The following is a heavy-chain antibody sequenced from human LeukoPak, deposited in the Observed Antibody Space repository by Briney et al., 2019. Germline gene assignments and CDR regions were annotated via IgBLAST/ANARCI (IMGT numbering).Heavy chain of an antibody. CDR3: ARQAAGVVY. D-gene: IGHD6-13*01. V-gene: IGHV3-64*02. CDR1: GFTFSSYW. J-gene: IGHJ4*02. Sequence: PGGSLRLSCAASGFTFSSYWMSWVRQAPGKGLEYVSGITRKGDSTYYADSVKGRFTISRDNSKNTLYLQMGGLRAEDMAVYYCARQAAGVVYWGQGTPVTVSS. CDR2: ITRKGDST.